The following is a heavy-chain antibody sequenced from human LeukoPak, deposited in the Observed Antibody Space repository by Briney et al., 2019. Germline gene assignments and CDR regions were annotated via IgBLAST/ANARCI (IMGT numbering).Heavy chain of an antibody. Sequence: GGSLRLSCAASGFTFSSYAMHWVRQAPGKGLEYVSAISSNGGSTYYANSVKGRFTISRDNSKNTLYLHMGSLRAEDMAVYYCASPGAYYWGQGTLVSVSS. V-gene: IGHV3-64*01. CDR3: ASPGAYY. CDR2: ISSNGGST. J-gene: IGHJ4*02. CDR1: GFTFSSYA.